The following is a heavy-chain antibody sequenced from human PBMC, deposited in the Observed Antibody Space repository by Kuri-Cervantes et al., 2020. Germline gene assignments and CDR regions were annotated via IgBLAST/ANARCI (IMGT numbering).Heavy chain of an antibody. J-gene: IGHJ4*02. D-gene: IGHD3-16*02. CDR3: ARGWSSRTSFLDY. Sequence: GGSLRLSCAASGFTFSSYWMSWVRQAPGKGLEWVANIKQDGSEKYYVDSVKGRFTISRDNAKNSLCLQMNSLRAEDTAVYYCARGWSSRTSFLDYWGQGTLVTVSS. V-gene: IGHV3-7*01. CDR1: GFTFSSYW. CDR2: IKQDGSEK.